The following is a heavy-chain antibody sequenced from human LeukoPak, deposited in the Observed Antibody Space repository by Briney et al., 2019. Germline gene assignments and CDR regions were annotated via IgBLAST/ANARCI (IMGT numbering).Heavy chain of an antibody. V-gene: IGHV1-18*01. CDR3: ARVVGDLGPPELGDNWFDP. D-gene: IGHD1-26*01. Sequence: AAVKVSCKASGYTFTSYGISWERQAPGQGLEWMGWISAYNGNTNYAQKLQGRVTMTTDTSTSTAYMELRSLRSDDTAVYYCARVVGDLGPPELGDNWFDPWGQGTLVIVSS. CDR2: ISAYNGNT. J-gene: IGHJ5*02. CDR1: GYTFTSYG.